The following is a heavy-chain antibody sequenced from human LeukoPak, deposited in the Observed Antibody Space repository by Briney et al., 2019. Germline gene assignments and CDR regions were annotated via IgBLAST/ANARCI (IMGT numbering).Heavy chain of an antibody. CDR2: IYYSGST. CDR1: GGSIRSSYYY. D-gene: IGHD4-17*01. Sequence: SETLSLTCTVSGGSIRSSYYYWGWIRQPPGKGLEWIGYIYYSGSTYYNPSLKSRVTISVDTSKNQFSLKLSSVTAADTAVYYCARALYGDYELYFDYWGQGTLVTVSS. CDR3: ARALYGDYELYFDY. J-gene: IGHJ4*02. V-gene: IGHV4-31*03.